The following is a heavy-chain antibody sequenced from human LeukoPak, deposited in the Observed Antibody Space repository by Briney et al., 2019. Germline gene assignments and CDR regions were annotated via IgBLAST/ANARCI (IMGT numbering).Heavy chain of an antibody. CDR1: GYSISSGYY. D-gene: IGHD5/OR15-5a*01. V-gene: IGHV4-61*01. Sequence: SETLSLTCAVSGYSISSGYYWGWIRQPPGKGLEWIGYIYYSGSTNYNPSLKSRVTISVDTSKNQFSLKLSSVTAADTAVYYCARVPVLRYYYYYMDVWGKGTTVTVSS. CDR3: ARVPVLRYYYYYMDV. J-gene: IGHJ6*03. CDR2: IYYSGST.